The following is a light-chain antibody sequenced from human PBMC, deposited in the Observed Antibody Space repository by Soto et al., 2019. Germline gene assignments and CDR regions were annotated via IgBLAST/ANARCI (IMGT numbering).Light chain of an antibody. V-gene: IGLV2-14*01. CDR3: ISYTSISTYV. CDR1: SNDVGGYDY. CDR2: EVS. Sequence: QSALTQPASVSGSPGQSITIPCTGTSNDVGGYDYVSWYQQHPGKAPKFMIYEVSDRPSGVSPRFSGSKSGNTAFLTISGLQPDDEADCYCISYTSISTYVFGTGTKVNVL. J-gene: IGLJ1*01.